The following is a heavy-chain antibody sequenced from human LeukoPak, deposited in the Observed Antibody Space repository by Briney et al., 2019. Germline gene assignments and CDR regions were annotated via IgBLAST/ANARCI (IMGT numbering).Heavy chain of an antibody. CDR1: GYSISSGYY. D-gene: IGHD3-3*01. V-gene: IGHV4-38-2*01. CDR3: ARHEWLYYDY. Sequence: SETLSLTCAVSGYSISSGYYWAWIRQPPGKGLEWIGSIYHSGSTYYNPSLNSRVTTSGDRSNNHFSMKLSSVTAADTAVYYCARHEWLYYDYWGQGTLVTVSS. J-gene: IGHJ4*02. CDR2: IYHSGST.